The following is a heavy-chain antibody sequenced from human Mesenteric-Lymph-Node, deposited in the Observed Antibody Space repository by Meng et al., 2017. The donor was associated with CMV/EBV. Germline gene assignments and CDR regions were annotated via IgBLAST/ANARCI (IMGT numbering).Heavy chain of an antibody. Sequence: SETLSLTCTVSGGSITTNNYYWAWIRQPPGKGLEWIGSVSYSGTTYYNPSLRSRVTVSVDTSKNQFSLNLNLVTAADTAVYYCARRVAYYYDSSGSSYNWFDPWGQGTQVTVSS. V-gene: IGHV4-39*01. CDR2: VSYSGTT. J-gene: IGHJ5*02. D-gene: IGHD3-22*01. CDR3: ARRVAYYYDSSGSSYNWFDP. CDR1: GGSITTNNYY.